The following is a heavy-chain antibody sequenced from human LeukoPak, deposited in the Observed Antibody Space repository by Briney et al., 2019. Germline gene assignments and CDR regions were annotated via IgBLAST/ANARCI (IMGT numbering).Heavy chain of an antibody. Sequence: GGSLRLSCAASGFTFSSYSMNWVRQAPGKGLEWVSSISSSSSYIYYADSVKGRFTISRDNAKNSLYLQMNSLRAEDTAVYYCARGSVRTGVKFGYWGQGTLVTVSS. J-gene: IGHJ4*02. V-gene: IGHV3-21*04. CDR3: ARGSVRTGVKFGY. CDR1: GFTFSSYS. CDR2: ISSSSSYI. D-gene: IGHD4-17*01.